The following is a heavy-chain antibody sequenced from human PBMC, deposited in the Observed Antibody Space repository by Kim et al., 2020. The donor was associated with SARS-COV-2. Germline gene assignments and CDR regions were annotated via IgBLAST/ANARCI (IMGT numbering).Heavy chain of an antibody. J-gene: IGHJ4*02. Sequence: SETLSLTCTVSGGSISSGGYYWSWIRQHPGKGLEWIGYIYYSGSTYYNPSLKSRVTISVDTSKNQFSLKLSSVTAADTAVYYCARDYYDSNGIGRGFDYWGQGTLVTVSS. V-gene: IGHV4-31*03. D-gene: IGHD3-22*01. CDR1: GGSISSGGYY. CDR2: IYYSGST. CDR3: ARDYYDSNGIGRGFDY.